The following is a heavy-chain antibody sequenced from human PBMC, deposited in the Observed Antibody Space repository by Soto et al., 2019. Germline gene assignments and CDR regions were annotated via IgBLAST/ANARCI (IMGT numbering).Heavy chain of an antibody. CDR2: ISSSSSTI. CDR3: ARVGGYCSGGSCYDYYYYGMDV. V-gene: IGHV3-48*02. D-gene: IGHD2-15*01. Sequence: EVQLVESGGGLVQPGGSLRLSCAASGFTFSSCSMNWVRQAPGKGLEWVSYISSSSSTIYYADSVKGRFTISRDNAKNSLYLQMNSLRDEDTAVYYCARVGGYCSGGSCYDYYYYGMDVWGQGTTVTVSS. J-gene: IGHJ6*02. CDR1: GFTFSSCS.